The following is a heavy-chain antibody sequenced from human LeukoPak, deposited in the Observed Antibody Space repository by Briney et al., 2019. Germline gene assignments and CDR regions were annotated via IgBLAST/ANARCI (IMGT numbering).Heavy chain of an antibody. Sequence: GGSLSLSCAASGFTLSSYAMTWVRQAPGKGLQWVSTINANGINTYYADSVRGRFTISRDNAKDTLYLQLNSMRAEDKAIYFCAKPMSGGLAVSADWFDPWGPGTVVIVSS. CDR1: GFTLSSYA. CDR3: AKPMSGGLAVSADWFDP. V-gene: IGHV3-23*01. CDR2: INANGINT. D-gene: IGHD6-19*01. J-gene: IGHJ5*02.